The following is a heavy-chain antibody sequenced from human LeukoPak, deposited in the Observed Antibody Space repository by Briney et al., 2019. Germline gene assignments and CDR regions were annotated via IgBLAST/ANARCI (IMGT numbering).Heavy chain of an antibody. Sequence: ASVTVPHKASGYTFTDFYIHWVRQAPGQGLEWMGLIHPNTGDTYFAQKFRGRVTMTRDTSISTAYMELNRLTSDDTAVYYCARDYCGSYIHWAQ. CDR2: IHPNTGDT. CDR1: GYTFTDFY. V-gene: IGHV1-2*06. CDR3: ARDYCGSYIH. J-gene: IGHJ1*01. D-gene: IGHD1-26*01.